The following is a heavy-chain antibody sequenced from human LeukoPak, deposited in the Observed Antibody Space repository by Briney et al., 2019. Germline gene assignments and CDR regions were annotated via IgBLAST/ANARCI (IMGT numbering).Heavy chain of an antibody. Sequence: GGSLRLSCAASGLTLSDHYMDWVRQAPGKGLEWVGRTRNKVNGYTTEYAASVKGRFTISRDDPKNSLYLQLSSLKTEDTAMYYCVRVRGSGWDQNYFDCWGQGTLVTVSS. CDR1: GLTLSDHY. CDR2: TRNKVNGYTT. D-gene: IGHD6-19*01. V-gene: IGHV3-72*01. CDR3: VRVRGSGWDQNYFDC. J-gene: IGHJ4*02.